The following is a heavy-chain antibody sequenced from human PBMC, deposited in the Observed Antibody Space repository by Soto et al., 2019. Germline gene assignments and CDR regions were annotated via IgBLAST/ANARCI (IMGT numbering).Heavy chain of an antibody. CDR1: GFTFSTYW. CDR3: ARDGSGSSGYYYGMDV. D-gene: IGHD3-22*01. J-gene: IGHJ6*02. V-gene: IGHV3-7*05. CDR2: IKQDGSDK. Sequence: EVQLVESGGGLVQPGGSLRLSCAASGFTFSTYWMSWVRQAPGIGLEWVANIKQDGSDKYYVDSVKGRFTISRDNAKNLLYLQMNSLRAEDTAVYYCARDGSGSSGYYYGMDVWGQGTTVTVSS.